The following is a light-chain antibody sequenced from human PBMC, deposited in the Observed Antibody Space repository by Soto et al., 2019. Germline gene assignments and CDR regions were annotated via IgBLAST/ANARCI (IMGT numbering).Light chain of an antibody. V-gene: IGKV1-27*01. J-gene: IGKJ1*01. CDR3: QKYNGPPRT. CDR1: QDISGH. CDR2: EAS. Sequence: DIQVTQSPSSLSASVGDRVTITCRASQDISGHLAWYQQKPGKVPKLLIYEASTLQSGVPSRFSASGSGTDFTLTISSLQREDVATYYCQKYNGPPRTFVQGTKVELK.